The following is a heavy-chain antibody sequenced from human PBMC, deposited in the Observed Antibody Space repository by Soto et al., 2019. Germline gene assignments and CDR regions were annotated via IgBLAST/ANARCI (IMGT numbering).Heavy chain of an antibody. V-gene: IGHV1-69*02. CDR3: ASLVVRGVLSY. CDR2: IIPILGIA. D-gene: IGHD3-10*01. Sequence: QVQLVQSGAEVKKPGSSVKVSCKASGGTFSSYTISWVRQAPGQGLEWMGRIIPILGIANYAQKFQGRVTITADKSTSTAYMELSSLRSDDTAVYYSASLVVRGVLSYWGQGTLVTVSS. CDR1: GGTFSSYT. J-gene: IGHJ4*02.